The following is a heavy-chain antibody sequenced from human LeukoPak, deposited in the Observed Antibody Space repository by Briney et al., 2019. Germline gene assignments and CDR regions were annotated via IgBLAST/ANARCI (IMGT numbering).Heavy chain of an antibody. D-gene: IGHD2-15*01. V-gene: IGHV3-48*03. CDR2: ISSSGSTI. CDR1: GFTFSSYE. CDR3: ARDIAHCSGDMCYNIRIDS. J-gene: IGHJ5*01. Sequence: GGSLRLSCAASGFTFSSYEMNWVRQAPGKGLEWVSYISSSGSTIYYADSVKGRFTISRDNAKNSLYLQMNSLRAEDTAVYYCARDIAHCSGDMCYNIRIDSWGQGTLVTVSS.